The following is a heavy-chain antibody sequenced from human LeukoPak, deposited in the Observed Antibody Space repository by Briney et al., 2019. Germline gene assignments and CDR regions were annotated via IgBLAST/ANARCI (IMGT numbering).Heavy chain of an antibody. J-gene: IGHJ4*02. CDR2: INHSEST. D-gene: IGHD2-15*01. V-gene: IGHV4-34*01. CDR3: AKESCSGGSCYIFDY. Sequence: SETLSLTXGVYGGSFSGYYWSWIRQPPGKGLEWIGEINHSESTNYNPSLKSRVAISVDTSKNQFSLKLSSVTAADTAVYYCAKESCSGGSCYIFDYWGQGTLVTVSS. CDR1: GGSFSGYY.